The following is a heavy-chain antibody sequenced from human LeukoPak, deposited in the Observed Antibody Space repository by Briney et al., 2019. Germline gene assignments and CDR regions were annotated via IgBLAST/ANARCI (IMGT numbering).Heavy chain of an antibody. D-gene: IGHD1-26*01. Sequence: PGGSLRLSCAASGFTFSSYSMNWVRQAPGKGLEWVSYISSSSSTIYYADSVKDRFTISRDNAKNSLYLQMNSLRAEDTAVYYCARGIVGATTVFDYWGQGTLVTVSS. CDR2: ISSSSSTI. J-gene: IGHJ4*02. V-gene: IGHV3-48*04. CDR3: ARGIVGATTVFDY. CDR1: GFTFSSYS.